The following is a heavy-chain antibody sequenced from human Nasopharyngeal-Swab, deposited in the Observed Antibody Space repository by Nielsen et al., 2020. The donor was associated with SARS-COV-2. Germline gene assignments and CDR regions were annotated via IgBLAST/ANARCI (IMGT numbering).Heavy chain of an antibody. CDR2: INRSGST. V-gene: IGHV4-34*01. D-gene: IGHD3-22*01. CDR1: GGSLNSFY. J-gene: IGHJ6*02. CDR3: ARGSTMNGYYGMDV. Sequence: GSLRLSCIVYGGSLNSFYWSWIRQSPGKGLEWIGEINRSGSTNYNPSLKSRVTISVDTSKTQFSLKLSSVTAADTAVYYCARGSTMNGYYGMDVWGQGTTVTVSS.